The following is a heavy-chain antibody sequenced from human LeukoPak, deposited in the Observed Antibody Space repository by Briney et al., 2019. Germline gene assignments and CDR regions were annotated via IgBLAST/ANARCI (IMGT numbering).Heavy chain of an antibody. CDR3: ARALGGALNWFDP. J-gene: IGHJ5*02. D-gene: IGHD2-21*01. CDR2: IYSGGST. Sequence: PGGSLRLSCAASGFTVSSSYMSWVRQAPGKGLEWVSAIYSGGSTYYADSVKGRFTISRDNSKNTLYLQMNSLRAEDTAVYYCARALGGALNWFDPWGQGTLVTVSS. V-gene: IGHV3-66*01. CDR1: GFTVSSSY.